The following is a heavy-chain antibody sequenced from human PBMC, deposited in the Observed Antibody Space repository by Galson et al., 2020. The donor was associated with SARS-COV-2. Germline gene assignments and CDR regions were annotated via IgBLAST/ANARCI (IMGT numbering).Heavy chain of an antibody. D-gene: IGHD5-18*01. CDR3: GRDFDTPPREN. J-gene: IGHJ4*02. V-gene: IGHV3-74*01. Sequence: GESLKISCAASGFTFSNYWIHWVRQAPGKGLEWVSRINGDGSMTFYADSMKGRFTIPRDNAKNTLYLQMNNLRAGDTAVYYCGRDFDTPPRENCGQGTLVAVSS. CDR2: INGDGSMT. CDR1: GFTFSNYW.